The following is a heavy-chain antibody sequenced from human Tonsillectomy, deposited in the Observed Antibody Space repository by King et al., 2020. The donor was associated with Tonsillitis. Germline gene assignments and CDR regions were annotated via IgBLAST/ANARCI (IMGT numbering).Heavy chain of an antibody. V-gene: IGHV4-4*02. CDR1: GGSISSNNW. CDR2: IYHSGST. Sequence: VQLQESGPGLVKPSGTLSLTCAVSGGSISSNNWWSWVRQPPGKGLEWIGEIYHSGSTNYNPSLKSRVTISIDNSKNQFSLKFSSVTAADTAVYYCATYSSSWSNFDYWGQGTLVTVSS. J-gene: IGHJ4*02. CDR3: ATYSSSWSNFDY. D-gene: IGHD6-13*01.